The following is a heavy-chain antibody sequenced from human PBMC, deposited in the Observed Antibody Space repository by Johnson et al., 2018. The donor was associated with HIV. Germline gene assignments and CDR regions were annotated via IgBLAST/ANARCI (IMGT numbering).Heavy chain of an antibody. J-gene: IGHJ3*02. CDR2: ISSSGSTI. D-gene: IGHD4-17*01. CDR3: ARSPYYDDYWSYAFDI. V-gene: IGHV3-48*01. CDR1: GFSFRKYG. Sequence: VQLVESGGGVVQPGRSLRLSCAASGFSFRKYGIHWVRQAPGQGLEWVSYISSSGSTIYYAYSVKGRFTISRDNSKNTLYLQMNSLRAEDTAVYYCARSPYYDDYWSYAFDIWGQGTMVTVSS.